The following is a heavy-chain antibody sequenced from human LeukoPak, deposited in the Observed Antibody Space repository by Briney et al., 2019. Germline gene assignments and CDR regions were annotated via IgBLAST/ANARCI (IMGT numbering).Heavy chain of an antibody. Sequence: GASVKVSCKASGYTFSDYDFNWVRQAPGQGLEGMGWINPNSGGTNYAQRFQGRVTMTRDTSISTAYMELSGLRSDDTTIYYCARRSPQDYLVDYWGQGTLVTVSS. CDR3: ARRSPQDYLVDY. CDR1: GYTFSDYD. CDR2: INPNSGGT. V-gene: IGHV1-2*02. J-gene: IGHJ4*02. D-gene: IGHD4-11*01.